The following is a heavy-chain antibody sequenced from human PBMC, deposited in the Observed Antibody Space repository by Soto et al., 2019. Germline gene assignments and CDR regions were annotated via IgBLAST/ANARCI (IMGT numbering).Heavy chain of an antibody. CDR2: INAGNGNT. CDR1: GYTFTSYA. CDR3: ARGLNGYLHYFDY. J-gene: IGHJ4*02. V-gene: IGHV1-3*01. Sequence: QVQLVQSGAEVKKPGASVKVSCKASGYTFTSYAMHWVRQAPGQRLEWMGWINAGNGNTKYSQKFQGRVTITRDTXASTAYMELRSLRSEDTAVYYCARGLNGYLHYFDYWGQGTLVTVSS. D-gene: IGHD5-18*01.